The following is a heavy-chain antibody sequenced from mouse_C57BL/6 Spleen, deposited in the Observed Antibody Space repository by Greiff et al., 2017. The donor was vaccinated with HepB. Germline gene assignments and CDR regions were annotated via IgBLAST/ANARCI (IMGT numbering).Heavy chain of an antibody. V-gene: IGHV1-52*01. CDR3: ARFEGYYFDY. Sequence: VQLQQSGAELVRPGSSVKLSCKASGYTFTSYWMHWVKQRPIQGLEWIGNIDPSDSETHYNQKFKDKATLTVDKSSSTAYMQLSSLTSEDSAVYYCARFEGYYFDYWGQGTTLTVSS. CDR1: GYTFTSYW. CDR2: IDPSDSET. J-gene: IGHJ2*01.